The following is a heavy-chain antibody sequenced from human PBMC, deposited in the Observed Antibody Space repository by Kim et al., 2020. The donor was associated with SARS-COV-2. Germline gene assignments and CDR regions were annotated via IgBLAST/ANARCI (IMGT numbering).Heavy chain of an antibody. D-gene: IGHD3-10*01. V-gene: IGHV3-23*01. Sequence: GGSLRLSCAASGFTFSNYGMTWVRQTPGKGLEWVSSFTGDGLTHYADSVKGRFTISRDNSKNMLYLQINSLRAEDTAVYYCGVYHGAGSHFSYWGQGTLV. CDR1: GFTFSNYG. CDR3: GVYHGAGSHFSY. CDR2: FTGDGLT. J-gene: IGHJ4*02.